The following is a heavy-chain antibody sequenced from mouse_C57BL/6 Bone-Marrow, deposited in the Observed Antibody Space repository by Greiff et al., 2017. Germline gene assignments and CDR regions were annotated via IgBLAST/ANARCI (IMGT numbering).Heavy chain of an antibody. CDR2: IHPNSGST. Sequence: QVQLQQPGAELVKPGASVKLSCKASGYTFTSYWLHWVKQRPGQGLAWIGMIHPNSGSTNYNEKFKSKATLTVDKSSSTAYMQLSSLTSEDSAVYYCARSTTVVGRFAYWGQGTLVTVSA. CDR1: GYTFTSYW. V-gene: IGHV1-64*01. CDR3: ARSTTVVGRFAY. J-gene: IGHJ3*01. D-gene: IGHD1-1*01.